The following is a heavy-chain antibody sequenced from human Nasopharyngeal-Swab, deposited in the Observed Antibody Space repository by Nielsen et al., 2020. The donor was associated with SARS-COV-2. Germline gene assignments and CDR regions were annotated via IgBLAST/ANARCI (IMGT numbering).Heavy chain of an antibody. J-gene: IGHJ5*02. CDR3: AREQGFAP. V-gene: IGHV3-30-3*01. CDR2: ISYDGSNK. Sequence: GESLKISCAASGFTFSSYAMHWVRQAPGKGLEWAAVISYDGSNKYYADSVKGRFTISRDNSKNTLYLQMNSLSAEDTAVYYCAREQGFAPWGQGTLVTVSS. CDR1: GFTFSSYA.